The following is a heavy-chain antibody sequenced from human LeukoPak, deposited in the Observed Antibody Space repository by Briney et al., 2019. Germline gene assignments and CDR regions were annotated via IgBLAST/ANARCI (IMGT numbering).Heavy chain of an antibody. J-gene: IGHJ4*02. CDR1: GGSFSGYY. V-gene: IGHV4-34*01. CDR2: INHSGST. Sequence: PSETLSLTCAVYGGSFSGYYWSWIRQPPGKGLEWIGEINHSGSTNYNPSLKSRVTISVDTSKNQFSLKLSSVTAADTAVYYCARDFNVYGGNRFDYWGQGTLVTVSS. D-gene: IGHD4-23*01. CDR3: ARDFNVYGGNRFDY.